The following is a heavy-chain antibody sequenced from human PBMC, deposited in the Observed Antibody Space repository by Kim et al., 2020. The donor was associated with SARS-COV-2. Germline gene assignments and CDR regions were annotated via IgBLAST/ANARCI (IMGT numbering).Heavy chain of an antibody. V-gene: IGHV3-15*01. CDR3: TTDLASAIYYYYYGIDV. CDR2: IKSKTDGGTT. CDR1: GFTFSNAW. Sequence: GGSLRLSCAASGFTFSNAWMSWVRQAPGKGLEWVGRIKSKTDGGTTDYAAPVKGRFTISRDDSKNTLYLQMNSLKTEDTAVYYCTTDLASAIYYYYYGIDVWGQGTTVTVSS. J-gene: IGHJ6*02.